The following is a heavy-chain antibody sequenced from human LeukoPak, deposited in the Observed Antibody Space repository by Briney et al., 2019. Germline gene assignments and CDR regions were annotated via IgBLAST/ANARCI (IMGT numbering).Heavy chain of an antibody. J-gene: IGHJ4*02. V-gene: IGHV4-59*12. Sequence: SETLSLTCTVSGGSMSPYHWGWIRQPPGKGLEGTGYIYYSGSTNYNPSLKSRVTISVDTSKNQFSLKLSSVTAADTAVYYCARDGAFVWGTPRQFDYWGQGTLVTVSS. CDR1: GGSMSPYH. CDR2: IYYSGST. D-gene: IGHD3-16*01. CDR3: ARDGAFVWGTPRQFDY.